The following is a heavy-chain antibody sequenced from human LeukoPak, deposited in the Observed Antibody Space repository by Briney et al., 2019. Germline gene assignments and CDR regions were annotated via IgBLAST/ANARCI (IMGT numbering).Heavy chain of an antibody. CDR3: ARGLRVPIVVVPAAAPYYFDY. J-gene: IGHJ4*02. D-gene: IGHD2-2*01. CDR1: VGSFSGYY. V-gene: IGHV4-34*01. Sequence: SETLSLTCAVYVGSFSGYYWSWIRQPPGKGLKWIGEINHSGSTNYNPSLKSRVTISVDTSKNQFSLKLSSVTAADTAVYYCARGLRVPIVVVPAAAPYYFDYWGQGTLVTVSS. CDR2: INHSGST.